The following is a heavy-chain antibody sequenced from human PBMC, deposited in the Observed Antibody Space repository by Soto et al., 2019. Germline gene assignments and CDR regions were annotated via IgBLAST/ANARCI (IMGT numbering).Heavy chain of an antibody. D-gene: IGHD3-16*02. CDR3: ARGGLHLGELSLTPH. J-gene: IGHJ4*02. Sequence: ASVKVSCKASGYTFTSYYMHWVRQAPGQGLEWMGIINPSGGSTSYAQKFQGRVTMTRDTSTSTVYMELSSLRSEDTAVYYCARGGLHLGELSLTPHWGQGTLVTVSS. V-gene: IGHV1-46*03. CDR1: GYTFTSYY. CDR2: INPSGGST.